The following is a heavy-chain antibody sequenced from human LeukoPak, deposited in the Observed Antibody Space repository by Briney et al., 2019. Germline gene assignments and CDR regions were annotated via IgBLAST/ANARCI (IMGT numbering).Heavy chain of an antibody. CDR3: ASGRVDTAIIKPTPFDY. J-gene: IGHJ4*02. CDR1: GGSFSGYY. Sequence: SETLSLTCAVYGGSFSGYYWSWIRQPPGRGLEWIGEINHSGSTNYNPSIKSRVTISVDTSKNQFSLNLTSVTAADMAVYYCASGRVDTAIIKPTPFDYWGQGTLVTVSS. V-gene: IGHV4-34*01. CDR2: INHSGST. D-gene: IGHD5-18*01.